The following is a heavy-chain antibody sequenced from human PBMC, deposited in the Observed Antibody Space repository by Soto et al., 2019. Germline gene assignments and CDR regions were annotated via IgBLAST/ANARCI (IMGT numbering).Heavy chain of an antibody. V-gene: IGHV1-24*01. CDR3: ATVVRQDIVLMVYAPHYTYFDY. Sequence: GASVKVSCKVSGYTLTELSMHWVRPAPGKGLEWMGGFDPEDGETIYAQKFQGRVTMTEDTSTDTAYMELSSLRSEDTAVYYCATVVRQDIVLMVYAPHYTYFDYWGQGTLVTVSS. J-gene: IGHJ4*02. CDR2: FDPEDGET. D-gene: IGHD2-8*01. CDR1: GYTLTELS.